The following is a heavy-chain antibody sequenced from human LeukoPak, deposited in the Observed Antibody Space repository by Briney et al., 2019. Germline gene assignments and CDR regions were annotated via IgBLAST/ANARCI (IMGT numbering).Heavy chain of an antibody. CDR1: GGSISSYY. D-gene: IGHD1-26*01. Sequence: SETLSLTCTVSGGSISSYYWSWIRQPPGKGPEWIGYIYYSGSSNCNPSLKSRVTLSVDTSKNQFSLKLSSVTAADTAVYYCARGGSPVPLYWGQGTLVTVSS. CDR3: ARGGSPVPLY. J-gene: IGHJ4*02. V-gene: IGHV4-59*01. CDR2: IYYSGSS.